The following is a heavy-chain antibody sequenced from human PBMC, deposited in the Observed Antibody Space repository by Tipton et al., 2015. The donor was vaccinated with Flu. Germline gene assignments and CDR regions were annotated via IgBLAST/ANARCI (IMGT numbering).Heavy chain of an antibody. J-gene: IGHJ4*02. V-gene: IGHV4-4*07. CDR1: GGSLSSFY. D-gene: IGHD3-10*01. CDR2: IYTSGST. CDR3: ARGSGSGTYVIFDF. Sequence: LRLSCTVSGGSLSSFYWSWIRQPAGKGLEWIGRIYTSGSTKYNPSLKNRLSMSVDTSKSQFSLKLTSVTAADTAVYYCARGSGSGTYVIFDFWGQGTLVTVSS.